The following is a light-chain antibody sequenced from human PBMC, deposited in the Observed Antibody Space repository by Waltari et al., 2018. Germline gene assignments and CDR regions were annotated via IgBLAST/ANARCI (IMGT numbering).Light chain of an antibody. V-gene: IGKV1-5*01. CDR3: QQYYAFPRT. Sequence: DIQMTQSPSTLSASVGDRVTITCRASQSITSWLAWYQQKPGKAPKVLIFDASSLESGVPSRFSGRGSGTEFTLTISSLQPDDFATYFCQQYYAFPRTFGQGTRVEV. CDR2: DAS. J-gene: IGKJ1*01. CDR1: QSITSW.